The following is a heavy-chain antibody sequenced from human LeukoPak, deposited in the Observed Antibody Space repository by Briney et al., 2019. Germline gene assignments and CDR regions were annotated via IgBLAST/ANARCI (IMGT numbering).Heavy chain of an antibody. Sequence: GGSLRLSCAASGFTFTKNWMTWVRQAPGKGLEWVANIKQDGTEKYYVDSVKGRFTISRDNAKNSVYLQMNSLKTEDTAVYYCTTAIVVVPAAIRENDAFDIWGQGTMVTVSS. CDR1: GFTFTKNW. CDR3: TTAIVVVPAAIRENDAFDI. D-gene: IGHD2-2*02. V-gene: IGHV3-7*03. J-gene: IGHJ3*02. CDR2: IKQDGTEK.